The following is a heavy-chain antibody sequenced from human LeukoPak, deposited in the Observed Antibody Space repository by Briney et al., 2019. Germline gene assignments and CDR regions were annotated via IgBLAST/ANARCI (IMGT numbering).Heavy chain of an antibody. CDR3: VQEGPRGLAFDI. Sequence: GGSLRLSCAASGFTFNNAWMSWVRQAPGKGLEWVGRIKSKTDGGTTDYAGPVKGRFTISRDDSKSTLYLQMNSLKTEDTAVYYCVQEGPRGLAFDIWGQGTKVTVSS. J-gene: IGHJ3*02. V-gene: IGHV3-15*01. CDR1: GFTFNNAW. CDR2: IKSKTDGGTT.